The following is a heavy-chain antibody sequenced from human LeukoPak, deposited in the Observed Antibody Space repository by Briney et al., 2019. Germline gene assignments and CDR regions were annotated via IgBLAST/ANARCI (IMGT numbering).Heavy chain of an antibody. CDR1: GFTFSSFS. J-gene: IGHJ4*02. CDR2: VSTGGAAT. D-gene: IGHD3-10*01. Sequence: PGGSLRLSCAAYGFTFSSFSMNWVRQAPGKGLEWVSTVSTGGAATYYADSVKGRFTISRDNAKNSLYLQMNSLRAEDTAVYYCARKAYGSGSYYTPFDYWGQGTLVTVSS. CDR3: ARKAYGSGSYYTPFDY. V-gene: IGHV3-21*01.